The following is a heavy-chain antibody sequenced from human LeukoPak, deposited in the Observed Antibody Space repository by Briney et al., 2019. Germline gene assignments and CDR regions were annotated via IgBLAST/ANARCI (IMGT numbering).Heavy chain of an antibody. Sequence: GGSLRLSCVASGFSFGNYAMCWVRQAPGKGLQWVSQISGTGGATWYAGFARDRFTISRDNSKKTLYLQMSGLRVEDTAMYYCVKDPRDTYGTNWFVSWGQGTLLIVSS. CDR1: GFSFGNYA. D-gene: IGHD2-21*01. CDR3: VKDPRDTYGTNWFVS. V-gene: IGHV3-23*01. J-gene: IGHJ5*01. CDR2: ISGTGGAT.